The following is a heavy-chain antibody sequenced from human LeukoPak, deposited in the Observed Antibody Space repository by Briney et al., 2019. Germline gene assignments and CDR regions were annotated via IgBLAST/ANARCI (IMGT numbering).Heavy chain of an antibody. CDR1: GYTFTSYG. Sequence: ASVKVSCKASGYTFTSYGISWVRQAPGQGLEWMGWISAYNGNTNYAQKLQGRVTMTTDTSTSTAYMELRSLRSDDTAVYYCARLGVGYCGGDCYHNWFDPWGQGTLVTVSS. J-gene: IGHJ5*02. D-gene: IGHD2-21*02. CDR2: ISAYNGNT. CDR3: ARLGVGYCGGDCYHNWFDP. V-gene: IGHV1-18*01.